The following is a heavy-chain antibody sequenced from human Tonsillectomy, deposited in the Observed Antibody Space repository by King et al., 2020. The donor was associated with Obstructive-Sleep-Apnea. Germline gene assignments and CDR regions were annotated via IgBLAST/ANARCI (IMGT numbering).Heavy chain of an antibody. CDR3: AKEQEVAGYHWFDP. CDR1: GFTFSSYG. D-gene: IGHD6-19*01. Sequence: VQLVESGGGVVQPGRSLRLSCAASGFTFSSYGMHWVRQAPGKGLEWVAVIWYDGSNKYYADSVKGRFTISRDNSKNTLYLQMNSLRAEDTAVYYCAKEQEVAGYHWFDPWGQGTLVTVSS. CDR2: IWYDGSNK. V-gene: IGHV3-33*06. J-gene: IGHJ5*02.